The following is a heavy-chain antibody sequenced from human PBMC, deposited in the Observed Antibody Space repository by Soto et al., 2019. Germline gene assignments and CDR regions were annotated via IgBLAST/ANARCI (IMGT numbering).Heavy chain of an antibody. Sequence: QITLKESGPTLVKPTQTLTLTCTFSGFSLTTSGVSVGWIRQPPGKALEWLALIYWDDDKRYSPSLKSRLTITKDTSNNQVVLTMINMDPVDTATYYCARSGYQLLYGCNVFDVWGQGTMVTVSS. CDR1: GFSLTTSGVS. CDR2: IYWDDDK. CDR3: ARSGYQLLYGCNVFDV. D-gene: IGHD2-2*02. J-gene: IGHJ3*01. V-gene: IGHV2-5*02.